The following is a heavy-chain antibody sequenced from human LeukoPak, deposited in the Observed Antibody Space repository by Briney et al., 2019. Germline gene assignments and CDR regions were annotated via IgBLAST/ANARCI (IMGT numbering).Heavy chain of an antibody. CDR3: ARERPDSYGSVGFDP. Sequence: ASVKVSCKTSGYTFSNYDVNWVRQATGQGLEWMGWMNPNTGTTGYAEKFQGRVTFSRDTSKTTAYMELSSLRSEDTAVYYCARERPDSYGSVGFDPWGQGTLVTVSS. CDR1: GYTFSNYD. V-gene: IGHV1-8*03. CDR2: MNPNTGTT. J-gene: IGHJ5*02. D-gene: IGHD5-18*01.